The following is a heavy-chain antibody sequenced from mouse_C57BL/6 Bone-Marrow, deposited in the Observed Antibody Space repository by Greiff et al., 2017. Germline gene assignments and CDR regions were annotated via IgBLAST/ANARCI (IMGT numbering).Heavy chain of an antibody. CDR3: ARLVGRGFAY. CDR2: IYPRSGNT. Sequence: VKLMESGAELARPGASVKLSCKASGYTFTSYGISWVKQRTGQGLEWIGEIYPRSGNTYYNEKFKGKATLTADKSSSTAYMELRSLTSEDSAVYFCARLVGRGFAYWGQGTLVTVSA. J-gene: IGHJ3*01. CDR1: GYTFTSYG. V-gene: IGHV1-81*01. D-gene: IGHD4-1*01.